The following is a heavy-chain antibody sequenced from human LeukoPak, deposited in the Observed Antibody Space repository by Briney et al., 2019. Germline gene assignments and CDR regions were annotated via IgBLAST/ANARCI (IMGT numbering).Heavy chain of an antibody. J-gene: IGHJ4*02. CDR3: ARREVGAPIRF. Sequence: SETLSLTCTVSGGSISSSSYYWGWIRQPPGKGLEWIGSIYYSGSTYYNPSLKSRVTISVDTSKNQFSLKLTSVTAADTAVYYCARREVGAPIRFWGQGTLVTVSS. V-gene: IGHV4-39*01. CDR1: GGSISSSSYY. CDR2: IYYSGST. D-gene: IGHD1-26*01.